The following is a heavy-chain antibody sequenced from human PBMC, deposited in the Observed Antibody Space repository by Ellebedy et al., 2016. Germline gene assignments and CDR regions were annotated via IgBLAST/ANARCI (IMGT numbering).Heavy chain of an antibody. CDR2: INAGNGNT. CDR3: ARAVYGMGWFDP. D-gene: IGHD2-8*01. J-gene: IGHJ5*02. V-gene: IGHV1-3*01. Sequence: ASVKVSCKASGYTFTSYAMHWVRQAPGQRLEWMGWINAGNGNTKYSQKFQGRVTISRDTSASTAYMELSSLRSEDTAVYYCARAVYGMGWFDPWGQGTLVTVSS. CDR1: GYTFTSYA.